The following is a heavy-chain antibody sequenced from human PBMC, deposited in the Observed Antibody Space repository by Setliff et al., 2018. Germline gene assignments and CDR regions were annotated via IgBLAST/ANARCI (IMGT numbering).Heavy chain of an antibody. V-gene: IGHV3-7*01. CDR1: GFTFSNCW. CDR2: INPDGSEK. CDR3: ACLDWGENFFNVDV. Sequence: PGGSLRLSCAASGFTFSNCWVSWVRQAPGKGLEWVASINPDGSEKYYVDSVKGRFTISRDNARNSVSLQMNSLRTEDTAVYFCACLDWGENFFNVDVWGKGTTVTVSS. D-gene: IGHD3-16*01. J-gene: IGHJ6*04.